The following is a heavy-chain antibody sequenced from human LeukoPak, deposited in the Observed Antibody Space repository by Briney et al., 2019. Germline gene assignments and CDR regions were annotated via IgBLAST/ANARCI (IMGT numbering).Heavy chain of an antibody. CDR1: GGSISTGSYK. Sequence: PSETLSLTCSVSGGSISTGSYKWGWIRQPPGEGLEWIGNIYYDGSTSYSPSLKSRVTISVDTSKNQFSLKLNSVTAADTAVYYCARVCGDCYSGTLVDAFDIWGQGTMVTVSS. J-gene: IGHJ3*02. V-gene: IGHV4-39*01. CDR3: ARVCGDCYSGTLVDAFDI. D-gene: IGHD2-21*02. CDR2: IYYDGST.